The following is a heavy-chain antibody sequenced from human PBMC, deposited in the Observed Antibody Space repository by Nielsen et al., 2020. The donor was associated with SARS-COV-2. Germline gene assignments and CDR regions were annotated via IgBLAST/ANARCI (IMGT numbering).Heavy chain of an antibody. CDR3: ARGGSIPDRPLDY. CDR2: INTNSGAT. Sequence: ASVKVSCKASGYTFTDYYIHWVRQAPGQGLEWMGRINTNSGATNYAQKFQGRVTMTRDTSTSTAYMEVTRLRSEDTAVYYCARGGSIPDRPLDYWGLGTLVTVSS. D-gene: IGHD6-6*01. CDR1: GYTFTDYY. J-gene: IGHJ4*02. V-gene: IGHV1-2*06.